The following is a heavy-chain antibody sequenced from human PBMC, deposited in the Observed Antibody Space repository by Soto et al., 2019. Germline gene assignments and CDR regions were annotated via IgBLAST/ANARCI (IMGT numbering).Heavy chain of an antibody. CDR1: GGSISRSNW. CDR3: ARDKGWYRHWSYFDY. J-gene: IGHJ4*02. Sequence: QVQLQESGPGLVKPSGTLSLTCAVSGGSISRSNWWSWVRQPPGKGLEWIGEIYHSGSTNYNPSLKSRVTISVDKSKNQFSLKLSSVTAADTAVYYCARDKGWYRHWSYFDYWGQGTLVTDSS. D-gene: IGHD2-15*01. V-gene: IGHV4-4*02. CDR2: IYHSGST.